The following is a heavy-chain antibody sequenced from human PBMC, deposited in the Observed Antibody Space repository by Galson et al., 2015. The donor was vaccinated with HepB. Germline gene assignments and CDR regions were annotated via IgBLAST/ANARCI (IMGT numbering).Heavy chain of an antibody. CDR2: ISAYNGNR. CDR3: TRDATWLQDPYYFDY. J-gene: IGHJ4*02. CDR1: GYTFTSYG. D-gene: IGHD5-24*01. V-gene: IGHV1-18*04. Sequence: SVKVSCKASGYTFTSYGISWVRQAPGQGLEWMGWISAYNGNRNYAQKVQGRVTMTTDTSTSTAYMELRSLRSDDTAVYYCTRDATWLQDPYYFDYWGQGTLVTVSS.